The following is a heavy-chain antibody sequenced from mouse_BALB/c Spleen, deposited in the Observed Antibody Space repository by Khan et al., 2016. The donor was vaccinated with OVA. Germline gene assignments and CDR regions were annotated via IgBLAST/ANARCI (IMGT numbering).Heavy chain of an antibody. CDR2: ISPGSGDT. V-gene: IGHV1-77*01. Sequence: QLQQSGAELARPGASVKLSCTASGYTFTDYYINWVKQRTGQGLEWIGEISPGSGDTYYNERFMGKATLTADKSSSTAYMQLSSLTSEASAVYFWARRNYFGYTFAYWGQGTLVTVSA. J-gene: IGHJ3*01. D-gene: IGHD1-2*01. CDR1: GYTFTDYY. CDR3: ARRNYFGYTFAY.